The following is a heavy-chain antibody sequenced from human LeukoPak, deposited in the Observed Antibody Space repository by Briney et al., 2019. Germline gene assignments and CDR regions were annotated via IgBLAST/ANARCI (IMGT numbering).Heavy chain of an antibody. V-gene: IGHV1-2*02. Sequence: ASVKVSCKASGNTFTAYYMYWVRQAPGQGLEWMGWINPNSGGIKSAQKFQGRVTMTRDTSISTAYMELSRLISDDTAVYYCARAGYYATSGPDYWGQGTLVTVSS. CDR3: ARAGYYATSGPDY. CDR2: INPNSGGI. CDR1: GNTFTAYY. J-gene: IGHJ4*02. D-gene: IGHD3-22*01.